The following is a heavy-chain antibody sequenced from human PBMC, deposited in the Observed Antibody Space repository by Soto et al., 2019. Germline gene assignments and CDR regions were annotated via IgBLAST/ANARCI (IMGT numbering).Heavy chain of an antibody. CDR1: GFTFSSYG. J-gene: IGHJ4*02. Sequence: GGSLRLSCAASGFTFSSYGMHWVRQAPGKGLEWVAVIWYDGSNKYYADSVKGRFTISRDNSKNTLYLQMNSLRAEDTAVYYCARDNGRGILTGYYSFDYWGQGT. CDR2: IWYDGSNK. V-gene: IGHV3-33*01. CDR3: ARDNGRGILTGYYSFDY. D-gene: IGHD3-9*01.